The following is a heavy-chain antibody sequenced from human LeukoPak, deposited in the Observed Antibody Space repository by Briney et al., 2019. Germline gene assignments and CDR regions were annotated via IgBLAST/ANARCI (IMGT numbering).Heavy chain of an antibody. V-gene: IGHV3-30*04. CDR3: ARDYGGIAAAGTYFDY. Sequence: PGGSLRLSCAASGFTLSSYAMHWVRQAPGKGLEWVAVISYDGSNKYYADSVKGRFTISRDNSKNTLYLQMNSLRAEDTAVYYCARDYGGIAAAGTYFDYWGQGTLVTVSS. CDR2: ISYDGSNK. J-gene: IGHJ4*02. D-gene: IGHD6-13*01. CDR1: GFTLSSYA.